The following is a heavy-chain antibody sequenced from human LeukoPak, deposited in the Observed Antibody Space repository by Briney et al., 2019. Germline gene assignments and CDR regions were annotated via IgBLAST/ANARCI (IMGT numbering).Heavy chain of an antibody. Sequence: PSETLSLTCTVSGGSISSYYWSWIRQPPGKGLEWIGYIYYSGSTNHNPSLKSRVTISVDTSKNQFSLKLSSVTAADTAVYYCARSGTGDYGGNSYYYYYMDVWGKGTTVTVSS. CDR3: ARSGTGDYGGNSYYYYYMDV. D-gene: IGHD4-23*01. V-gene: IGHV4-59*01. CDR1: GGSISSYY. J-gene: IGHJ6*03. CDR2: IYYSGST.